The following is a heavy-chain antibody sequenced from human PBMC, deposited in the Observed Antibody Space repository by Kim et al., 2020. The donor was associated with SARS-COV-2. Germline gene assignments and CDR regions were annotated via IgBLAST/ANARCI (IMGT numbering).Heavy chain of an antibody. J-gene: IGHJ1*01. CDR3: ARDGDHVIIGYYGLCHH. D-gene: IGHD3-22*01. Sequence: VKVRFTISRDNAKNTVYLQMNRLRPEDTAVYYCARDGDHVIIGYYGLCHHWGHGTTLTVSS. V-gene: IGHV3-74*01.